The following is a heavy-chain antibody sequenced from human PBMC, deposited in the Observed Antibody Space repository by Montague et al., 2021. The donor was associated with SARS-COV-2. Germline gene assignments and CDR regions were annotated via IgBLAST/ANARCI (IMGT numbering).Heavy chain of an antibody. J-gene: IGHJ3*02. CDR3: ARGRVDLGATGLKVVFDI. D-gene: IGHD1-26*01. CDR1: GDSITNTYW. V-gene: IGHV4-4*02. CDR2: VYHSGGT. Sequence: SETLSLTCAVSGDSITNTYWWTWVRQSPGKGLEWIGEVYHSGGTHSNPSLKSRVTVSLDKSKNQFSLNLSSVTAADTAVYYCARGRVDLGATGLKVVFDIWGQGTVVTVSS.